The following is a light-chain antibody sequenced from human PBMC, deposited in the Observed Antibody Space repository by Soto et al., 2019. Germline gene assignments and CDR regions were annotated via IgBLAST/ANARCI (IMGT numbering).Light chain of an antibody. CDR1: TGAVTSGHH. CDR3: MLTYNGPWV. Sequence: QTVVTQEPSLTVSPGGTVTLTCGSSTGAVTSGHHAYWFQRKPGQAPRALIFHTTNTHSWTPARFSGSLLGGRAALTLSGAQPEDEADHYCMLTYNGPWVFGGGTKLTVL. CDR2: HTT. V-gene: IGLV7-46*01. J-gene: IGLJ3*02.